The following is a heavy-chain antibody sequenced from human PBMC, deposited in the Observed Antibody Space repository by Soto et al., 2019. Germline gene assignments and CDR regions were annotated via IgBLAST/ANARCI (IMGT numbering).Heavy chain of an antibody. CDR2: ISYDGSNK. J-gene: IGHJ4*02. Sequence: PGGSLRLSCAASGFTFSSYGMHWVRQAPGKGLEWVAVISYDGSNKYYADSVKGRFTISRDNSKNTLYLQMNSLRAEDTAVYYCAKDFSYYDSSGYSHYFDYWGQGTLVTV. CDR1: GFTFSSYG. D-gene: IGHD3-22*01. V-gene: IGHV3-30*18. CDR3: AKDFSYYDSSGYSHYFDY.